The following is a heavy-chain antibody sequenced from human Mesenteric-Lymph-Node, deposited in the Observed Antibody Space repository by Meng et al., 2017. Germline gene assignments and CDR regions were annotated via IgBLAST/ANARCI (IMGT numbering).Heavy chain of an antibody. CDR2: INPSGGST. CDR3: ARDRKGRSSSWSYRPYYYGMDV. J-gene: IGHJ6*02. D-gene: IGHD6-13*01. V-gene: IGHV1-46*01. CDR1: GYTFTSYY. Sequence: ASVKVSCKASGYTFTSYYMHWVRQAPGQGLEWMGIINPSGGSTNYAQKFQGRVIMTTDTSTSTAYMELRSLRSDDTAVYYCARDRKGRSSSWSYRPYYYGMDVWGQGTTVTVSS.